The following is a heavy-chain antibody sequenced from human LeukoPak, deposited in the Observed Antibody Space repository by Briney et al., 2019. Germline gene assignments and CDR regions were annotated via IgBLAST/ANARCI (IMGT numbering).Heavy chain of an antibody. CDR1: GFTFSNYA. CDR2: ITRAGAP. CDR3: ARDPNGDYIDAFEF. Sequence: PGGSLRLSCAASGFTFSNYAVMWVRQAPGQGLEGVSAITRAGAPRYADSVNGRFTISRDNSKNKLYLQMNSLSDEDTAQYFCARDPNGDYIDAFEFWGQGTGVTVSS. J-gene: IGHJ3*01. V-gene: IGHV3-23*01. D-gene: IGHD4-17*01.